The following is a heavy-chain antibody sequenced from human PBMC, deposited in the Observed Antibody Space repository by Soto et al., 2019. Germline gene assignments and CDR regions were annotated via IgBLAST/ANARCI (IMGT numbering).Heavy chain of an antibody. CDR1: GFTFSSYA. CDR3: ARRGSGSYYDY. J-gene: IGHJ4*02. V-gene: IGHV3-23*01. CDR2: ISGSGDST. D-gene: IGHD1-26*01. Sequence: EVQLLESGGGLVQPGGSLRLSCAASGFTFSSYAKRWVRQAPVKGLEWVSAISGSGDSTYYADSVKGRFTISRDNSKNTLYLQMNSLRAEDTAVYSCARRGSGSYYDYWGQGTLVTVSS.